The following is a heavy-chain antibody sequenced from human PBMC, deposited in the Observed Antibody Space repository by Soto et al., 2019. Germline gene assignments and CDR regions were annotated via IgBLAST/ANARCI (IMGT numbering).Heavy chain of an antibody. D-gene: IGHD1-1*01. Sequence: DVQLEESGGGLIQPGGSLRLSCAASGFSFSGKNYLTWVRQAPGKGLEWVSALYSSDGTYYADSVKGRFSVSRDNSKNTVYLQLHSLRPQDTAVYFCSTWLQREHAFDIWGLRTMVTVSS. CDR2: LYSSDGT. V-gene: IGHV3-53*01. CDR3: STWLQREHAFDI. CDR1: GFSFSGKNY. J-gene: IGHJ3*02.